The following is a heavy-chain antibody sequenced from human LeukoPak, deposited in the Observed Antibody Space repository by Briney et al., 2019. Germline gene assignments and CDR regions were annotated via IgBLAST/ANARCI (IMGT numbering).Heavy chain of an antibody. D-gene: IGHD2-15*01. CDR1: EFTFSSYA. Sequence: PGGSLRLSCAPSEFTFSSYAMRWLRQPPPKGLAWVSAISRIGGSTYYAASVKGRFTISRDNSKNTLYLQMNSLTSADTAVYYCAKTKLGYCSGGSCYSRHYRVDSWGQGTLVTVSS. V-gene: IGHV3-23*01. J-gene: IGHJ4*02. CDR3: AKTKLGYCSGGSCYSRHYRVDS. CDR2: ISRIGGST.